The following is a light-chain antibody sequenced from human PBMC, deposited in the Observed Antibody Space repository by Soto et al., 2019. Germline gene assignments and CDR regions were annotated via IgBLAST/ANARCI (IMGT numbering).Light chain of an antibody. Sequence: EIVLTQSPATLSLSPGERATLSCRASQSVNSDLAWYHQKPGQAPRLLISDASNRATGIPDRFSGTGSGTDFTLTISNLEPEDFAVYYCQQHSHWPPWTFGQGTKVDIK. CDR3: QQHSHWPPWT. V-gene: IGKV3-11*01. J-gene: IGKJ1*01. CDR1: QSVNSD. CDR2: DAS.